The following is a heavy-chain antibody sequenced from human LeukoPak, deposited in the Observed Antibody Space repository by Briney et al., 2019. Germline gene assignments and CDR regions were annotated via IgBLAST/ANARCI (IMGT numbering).Heavy chain of an antibody. V-gene: IGHV3-23*01. CDR1: GFTFSSYS. CDR3: AKGSSGWYSLFDY. J-gene: IGHJ4*02. D-gene: IGHD6-19*01. CDR2: ISGSGGST. Sequence: GGSLRLSCAASGFTFSSYSMNWVRQAPGKGLEWVSAISGSGGSTYYADSVKGRFTISRDNSKNTLYLQMNSLRAEDTAVYYCAKGSSGWYSLFDYWGQGTLVTVSS.